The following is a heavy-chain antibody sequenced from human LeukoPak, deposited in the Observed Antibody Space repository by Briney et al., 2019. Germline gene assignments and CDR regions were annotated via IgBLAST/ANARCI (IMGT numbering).Heavy chain of an antibody. Sequence: PRGSPRLSCAASGFTFSNYGMSWVRQAPGKGLEWVSSISDTGSVTYYTDSVKGRFTISRDNSKNTLFLLVNSLRAEDTAVYYCVRGASDSSPDYWGQGTLVTVSS. V-gene: IGHV3-23*01. CDR1: GFTFSNYG. CDR2: ISDTGSVT. J-gene: IGHJ4*02. CDR3: VRGASDSSPDY. D-gene: IGHD6-13*01.